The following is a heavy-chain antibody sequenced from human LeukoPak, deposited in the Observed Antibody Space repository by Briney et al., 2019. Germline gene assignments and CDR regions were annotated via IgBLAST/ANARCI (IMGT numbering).Heavy chain of an antibody. CDR3: ARATVGYCDSTSCYPDY. CDR2: IIPILGIA. Sequence: SVTVSCKASGGTFSSYAISWVRQAPGQGLEWMGRIIPILGIAIYAQKFLGRVTITADKSTNTAYMEIYSLTSEDTAVYYCARATVGYCDSTSCYPDYWGQGTLVTVSS. V-gene: IGHV1-69*04. J-gene: IGHJ4*02. CDR1: GGTFSSYA. D-gene: IGHD2-2*01.